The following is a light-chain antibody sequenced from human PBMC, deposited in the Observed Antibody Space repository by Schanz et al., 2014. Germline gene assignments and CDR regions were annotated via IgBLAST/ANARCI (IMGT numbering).Light chain of an antibody. Sequence: QSVLTQPPSVSGAPGQRVTISCTGSSSNIGAGYDVHWYQQLPGTVPKLLIYGNTNRPSGVPDRFSGSKSGTSASLAITGLQAEDEADYYCAAWDDRLNGWVFGGGTKLTVL. CDR3: AAWDDRLNGWV. J-gene: IGLJ3*02. CDR2: GNT. V-gene: IGLV1-40*01. CDR1: SSNIGAGYD.